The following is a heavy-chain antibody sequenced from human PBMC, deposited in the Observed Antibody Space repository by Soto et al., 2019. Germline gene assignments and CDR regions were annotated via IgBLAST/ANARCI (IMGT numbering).Heavy chain of an antibody. CDR1: GGTFSSYA. Sequence: QVQLVQSGAEVKKPGSSVKVSCKASGGTFSSYAISWVRQAPGQELEWMGGIIPIFGTANYAQKFQGRVTITADESTSTAYMELSSLRSEDTAVYYCARDDELSGAVHYYYYGMDVWGQGTTVTVSS. J-gene: IGHJ6*02. CDR2: IIPIFGTA. D-gene: IGHD3-16*02. CDR3: ARDDELSGAVHYYYYGMDV. V-gene: IGHV1-69*01.